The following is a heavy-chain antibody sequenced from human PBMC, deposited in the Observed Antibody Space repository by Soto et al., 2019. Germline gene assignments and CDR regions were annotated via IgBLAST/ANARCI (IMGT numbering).Heavy chain of an antibody. CDR3: AHSLAVSIFGIYQPISCFDY. CDR2: IYWDDDK. J-gene: IGHJ4*02. V-gene: IGHV2-5*02. Sequence: SGPTLVNPTQTLTLTCTFSGFSLSTSGVGVGWIRQPPGKALEWLALIYWDDDKRYSPSLKSRLTITKDTSKNQVVLTMTNMDPVDTATYYCAHSLAVSIFGIYQPISCFDYWGQGILVTVSS. D-gene: IGHD2-2*01. CDR1: GFSLSTSGVG.